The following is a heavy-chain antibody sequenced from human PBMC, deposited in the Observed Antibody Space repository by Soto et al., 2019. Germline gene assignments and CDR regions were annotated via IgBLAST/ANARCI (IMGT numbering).Heavy chain of an antibody. J-gene: IGHJ4*02. V-gene: IGHV3-23*01. CDR2: FSGTTSST. CDR3: AKGQKWELPFDY. Sequence: VGSLRLSCAASGFIFSSYAMSWVRQAPGRGLEWVSAFSGTTSSTYYADSVKGRFTISRDNSKNTLYLQMNSLKAEDTAVYYCAKGQKWELPFDYCGQGALVTVSS. D-gene: IGHD1-26*01. CDR1: GFIFSSYA.